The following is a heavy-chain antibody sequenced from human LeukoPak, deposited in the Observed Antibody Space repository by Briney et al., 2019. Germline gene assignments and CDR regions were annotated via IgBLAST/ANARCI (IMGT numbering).Heavy chain of an antibody. Sequence: GGSLRLSCTASGFSFSIYALTWVRQAPGKGLEWVGFIRSKVYGGTPEYAASVKGRFTISRDDSKGIAYLQMNSLKTEDTAMYYCTRDQTPYYWGQGTLVTVSS. V-gene: IGHV3-49*04. CDR1: GFSFSIYA. CDR2: IRSKVYGGTP. CDR3: TRDQTPYY. J-gene: IGHJ4*02.